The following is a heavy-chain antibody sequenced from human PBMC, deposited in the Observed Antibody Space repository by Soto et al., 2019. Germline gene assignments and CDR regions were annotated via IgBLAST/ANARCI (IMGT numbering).Heavy chain of an antibody. CDR2: IYYSGST. D-gene: IGHD1-26*01. CDR3: ARGSRGGWITWETDFNWFDP. CDR1: GGSINSYY. Sequence: SETLSLTCTVSGGSINSYYWSWIRQPPGKGLEWIGYIYYSGSTNYNPSLKSRVTISVDTSKNQFSLKLSSVTAADTAVYYCARGSRGGWITWETDFNWFDPWGQGTLVTVSS. J-gene: IGHJ5*02. V-gene: IGHV4-59*01.